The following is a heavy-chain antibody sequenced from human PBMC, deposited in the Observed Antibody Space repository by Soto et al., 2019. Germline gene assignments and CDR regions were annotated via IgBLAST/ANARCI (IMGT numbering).Heavy chain of an antibody. V-gene: IGHV3-48*01. Sequence: GGSLRLSCAASGFTFSTYSMNWVRQAPGKGLEWLSYISSRSDSKYYGDSVKGRFTVSRDNAKSSLYLQMNSLRGDDTAVYYCALSYYGSGTSFDYWGQGTLVTVSS. CDR1: GFTFSTYS. CDR2: ISSRSDSK. CDR3: ALSYYGSGTSFDY. J-gene: IGHJ4*02. D-gene: IGHD3-10*01.